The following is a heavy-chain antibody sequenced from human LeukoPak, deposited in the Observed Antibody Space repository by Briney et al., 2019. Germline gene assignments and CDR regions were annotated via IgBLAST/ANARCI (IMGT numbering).Heavy chain of an antibody. CDR1: GYSFTSYW. Sequence: GESLKISCKGSGYSFTSYWIGWVRQMPRKGREWMGIIYPGDSDTRYSPSFQGQVTISADKSISTAYLQWSSLKASDTAMYYCARPRGHCSGGSCSVDYYYMDVWGKGTTVTVSS. V-gene: IGHV5-51*01. J-gene: IGHJ6*03. CDR3: ARPRGHCSGGSCSVDYYYMDV. CDR2: IYPGDSDT. D-gene: IGHD2-15*01.